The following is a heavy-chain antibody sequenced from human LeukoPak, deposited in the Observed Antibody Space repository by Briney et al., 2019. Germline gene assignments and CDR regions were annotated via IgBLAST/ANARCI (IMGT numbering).Heavy chain of an antibody. J-gene: IGHJ4*02. Sequence: PSETLSLTCTVSGGSISSYYWSWIRQPAGKGLEWIGRIYTSGSTNYNPSLKSRVTMSVDTSKNQFSLKLSSVTAADTAVYYCARGKGGYDILTGYSYYFDYWGQGTLVTVSS. CDR3: ARGKGGYDILTGYSYYFDY. CDR1: GGSISSYY. CDR2: IYTSGST. V-gene: IGHV4-4*07. D-gene: IGHD3-9*01.